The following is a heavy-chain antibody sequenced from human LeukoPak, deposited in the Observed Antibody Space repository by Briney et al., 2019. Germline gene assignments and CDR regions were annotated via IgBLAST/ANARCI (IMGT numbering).Heavy chain of an antibody. CDR1: GFTFSSYS. D-gene: IGHD4-23*01. CDR3: ARGHQLDDYGGPGEFDY. Sequence: GGSLRLSCAASGFTFSSYSMNWVRQAPGKGLERVSSISSSSSYIYYADSVKGRFTISRDNAKNSLHLQLNSLRAEDTAVYYCARGHQLDDYGGPGEFDYWGQGTLVTVSS. V-gene: IGHV3-21*01. CDR2: ISSSSSYI. J-gene: IGHJ4*02.